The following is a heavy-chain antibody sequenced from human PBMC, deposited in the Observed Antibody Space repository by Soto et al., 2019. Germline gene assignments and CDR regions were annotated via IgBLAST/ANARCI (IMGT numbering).Heavy chain of an antibody. V-gene: IGHV4-34*01. J-gene: IGHJ5*02. CDR3: ARGATYSNYAGLGNWFDP. CDR2: INHSGST. D-gene: IGHD4-4*01. CDR1: GGSFSGYY. Sequence: SETLSLTCAVYGGSFSGYYWSWIRQPPGKGLEWIGEINHSGSTNYNPSLKSRVTISVDTSKNQFSLKLSSVPAADTAVYYCARGATYSNYAGLGNWFDPWGQGTLVTVSS.